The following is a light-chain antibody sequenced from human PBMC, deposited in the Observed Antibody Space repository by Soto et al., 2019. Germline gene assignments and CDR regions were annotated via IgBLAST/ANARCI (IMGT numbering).Light chain of an antibody. CDR3: SSYAGSSNV. V-gene: IGLV2-14*02. CDR1: SSDVGAYNL. J-gene: IGLJ1*01. CDR2: EVN. Sequence: QSVLTQPASVSGSPGQSITVSCTGTSSDVGAYNLVSWYQQHPGKAPRLIIYEVNKRPSGVPDRFSGSKSGNTASLTVSGLQAEDEADYYCSSYAGSSNVFGTGTKLTVL.